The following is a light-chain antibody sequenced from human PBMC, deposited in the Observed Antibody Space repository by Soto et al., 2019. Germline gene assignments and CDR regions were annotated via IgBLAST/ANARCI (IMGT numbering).Light chain of an antibody. Sequence: IQVTQSPSSLSASVGDRVTITCRASLSISTWLAWYQQEPGKAPKLLMSDASSLQSGVPSRFSGSGSGTEFTLTISSLQPDDFATYYCQQYKSYWTFGQGTKVDI. CDR2: DAS. CDR1: LSISTW. J-gene: IGKJ1*01. CDR3: QQYKSYWT. V-gene: IGKV1-5*01.